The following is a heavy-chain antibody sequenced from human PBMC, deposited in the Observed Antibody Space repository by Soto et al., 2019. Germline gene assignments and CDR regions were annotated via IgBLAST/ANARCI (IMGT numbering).Heavy chain of an antibody. J-gene: IGHJ5*02. D-gene: IGHD5-18*01. Sequence: LPETLSLTCTVSGGSISSYYWSWIRQPPGKGLEWIGYIYYSGSTNYSPSLKSRVAISLDTSKNQFSLSLSSVTAADTAVYYCARGRGYSYGLDPWGQGTLVTVSS. V-gene: IGHV4-59*08. CDR1: GGSISSYY. CDR3: ARGRGYSYGLDP. CDR2: IYYSGST.